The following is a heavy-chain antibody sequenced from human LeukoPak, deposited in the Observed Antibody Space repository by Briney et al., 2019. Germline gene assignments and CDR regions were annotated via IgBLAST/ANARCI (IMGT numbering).Heavy chain of an antibody. D-gene: IGHD6-19*01. CDR1: GFAFSFYA. CDR3: AKPISGGLAVTADWFDP. Sequence: GGSLRLSCAASGFAFSFYAMSWLRQPPGKGLELVSTINANSGTTSYAASVRGRFTISRDNSKNTLYLQVNSLRADDTAVYYCAKPISGGLAVTADWFDPWGQGTLVVVSS. J-gene: IGHJ5*01. CDR2: INANSGTT. V-gene: IGHV3-23*01.